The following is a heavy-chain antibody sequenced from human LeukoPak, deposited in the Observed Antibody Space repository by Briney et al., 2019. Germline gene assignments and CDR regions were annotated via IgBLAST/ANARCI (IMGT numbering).Heavy chain of an antibody. CDR1: GFTFSGYS. V-gene: IGHV3-21*01. J-gene: IGHJ4*02. D-gene: IGHD3-16*01. Sequence: PGGSLRLSCAASGFTFSGYSMNWVRQAPGKGLEWVSSISSSSSYIYYADPVKGRFTISRDNAKNSLYLQMNSLRAEDTAVYYCARLMWGGKGYYFDYWGQGTLVTVSS. CDR3: ARLMWGGKGYYFDY. CDR2: ISSSSSYI.